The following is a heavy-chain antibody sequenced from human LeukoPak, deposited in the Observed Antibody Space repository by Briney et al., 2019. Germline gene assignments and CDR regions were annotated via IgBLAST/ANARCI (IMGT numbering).Heavy chain of an antibody. J-gene: IGHJ4*02. CDR2: ISGSGSGT. V-gene: IGHV3-NL1*01. D-gene: IGHD5-12*01. CDR1: GFTFSKYS. CDR3: ARARPSMWIDY. Sequence: GGSLRLSCAASGFTFSKYSMNWVRQAPGKGLEWVSSISGSGSGTYYADSVKGRFTISRDSSKNTLYLQMNSLRPEDTAVYYCARARPSMWIDYWGQGTLVTVSS.